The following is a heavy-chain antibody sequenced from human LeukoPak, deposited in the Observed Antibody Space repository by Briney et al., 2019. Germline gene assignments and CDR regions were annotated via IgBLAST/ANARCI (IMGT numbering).Heavy chain of an antibody. CDR3: ARTYYYGSGREGYYFDY. J-gene: IGHJ4*02. Sequence: SETLSLTCTVSGGSTSSYYWSWIRQPAGKGLEWIGRIYTSGSTNYNPSLKSRVTMSVDTSKNQFSLKLSSVTAADTAVYYCARTYYYGSGREGYYFDYWGQGTLVTVSS. CDR1: GGSTSSYY. D-gene: IGHD3-10*01. V-gene: IGHV4-4*07. CDR2: IYTSGST.